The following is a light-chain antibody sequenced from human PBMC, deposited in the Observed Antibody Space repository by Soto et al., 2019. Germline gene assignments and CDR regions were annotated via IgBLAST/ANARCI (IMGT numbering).Light chain of an antibody. CDR1: QSITNR. V-gene: IGKV1-5*01. Sequence: DIQMTQSPSTLSASVGDRVTITCRASQSITNRLAWYQQKPGKAPKVLIYDASSLESGVPSRFSGSGSGTEFTLTISSLQPDDFATYYCQQTYSTPGWTFGQGTKVDIK. CDR2: DAS. J-gene: IGKJ1*01. CDR3: QQTYSTPGWT.